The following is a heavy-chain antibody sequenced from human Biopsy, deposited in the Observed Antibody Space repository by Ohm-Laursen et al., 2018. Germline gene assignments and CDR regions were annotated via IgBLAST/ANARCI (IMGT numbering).Heavy chain of an antibody. D-gene: IGHD2/OR15-2a*01. CDR2: IYYSGST. Sequence: SETLSLTCTVSGGSISSDYWSWIRQTPGKGLEWIGYIYYSGSTNYNPSLKSRVTTSVDTSKNQFSLRLNSATAADTAVYYCARATNSTGWPYYYFYGMDVWGQGTTVTVSS. CDR3: ARATNSTGWPYYYFYGMDV. J-gene: IGHJ6*02. CDR1: GGSISSDY. V-gene: IGHV4-59*01.